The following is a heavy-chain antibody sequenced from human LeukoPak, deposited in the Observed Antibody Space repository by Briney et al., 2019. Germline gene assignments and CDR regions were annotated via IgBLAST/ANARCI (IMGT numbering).Heavy chain of an antibody. D-gene: IGHD3-10*01. CDR2: IYTSGST. J-gene: IGHJ6*03. Sequence: PSETLSLTCTVSGGSISSYYWSWIRQPAGKGLEWIGRIYTSGSTNYNPSLKSRVTMSVDTSKNQFSLKLSSVTAADTAVYYCARVARGLLNYGSGSYFYYYYMDVWGKGTTVTISS. V-gene: IGHV4-4*07. CDR1: GGSISSYY. CDR3: ARVARGLLNYGSGSYFYYYYMDV.